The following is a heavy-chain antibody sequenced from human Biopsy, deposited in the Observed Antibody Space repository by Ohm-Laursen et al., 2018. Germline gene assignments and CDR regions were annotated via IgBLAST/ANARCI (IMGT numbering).Heavy chain of an antibody. CDR3: ATKLTGYFHH. CDR1: GGTFSNYG. V-gene: IGHV1-69*06. D-gene: IGHD3-9*01. CDR2: NIPILGTG. Sequence: GSSVKVSCKTPGGTFSNYGVNWVRQAPGQGPEWLGRNIPILGTGNYAQKFQDRVTVAADTSTSTATMELRSLRSDDTAVYYCATKLTGYFHHWGQGTLVIVSS. J-gene: IGHJ1*01.